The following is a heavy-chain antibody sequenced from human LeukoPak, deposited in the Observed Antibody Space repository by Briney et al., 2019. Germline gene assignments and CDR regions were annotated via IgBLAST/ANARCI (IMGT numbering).Heavy chain of an antibody. D-gene: IGHD4/OR15-4a*01. J-gene: IGHJ4*02. Sequence: SVKVSCKASGYTFTGYYMHWVRQAPGQGLEWMGGIIPIFGTANYAQKFQGRVTITTDESTSTAYMELSSLRSEDTAVYYCARGSMVPYFDYWGQGTLVTVSS. CDR3: ARGSMVPYFDY. CDR1: GYTFTGYY. V-gene: IGHV1-69*05. CDR2: IIPIFGTA.